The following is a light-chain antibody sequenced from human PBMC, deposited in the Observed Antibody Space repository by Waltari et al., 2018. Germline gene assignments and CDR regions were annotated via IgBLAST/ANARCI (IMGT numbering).Light chain of an antibody. Sequence: EIVLTQSPATLSLSPGERATLSCRASQSVSSYLAWYQQRPGQSPRLLIYDTSTRATDSPGRFSGSGSGTDFTLTISSLEPEDFAVYYCHQRSDWGTFGQGTKLDIK. V-gene: IGKV3-11*01. J-gene: IGKJ2*02. CDR3: HQRSDWGT. CDR2: DTS. CDR1: QSVSSY.